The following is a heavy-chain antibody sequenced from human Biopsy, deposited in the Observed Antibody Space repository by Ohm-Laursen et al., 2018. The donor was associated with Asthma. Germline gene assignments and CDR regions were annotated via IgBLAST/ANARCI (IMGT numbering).Heavy chain of an antibody. J-gene: IGHJ5*02. V-gene: IGHV4-34*01. Sequence: DTLSLTCTVYGGYLTGHYWNWIRQPPGKGLEWIGEIDQSGYTNYNTSLKSRVTISADTSKNQFHLNISSVTAADTAVYFCARAAITGIRGWFDPWGQGTQVTVSS. CDR3: ARAAITGIRGWFDP. D-gene: IGHD1-20*01. CDR1: GGYLTGHY. CDR2: IDQSGYT.